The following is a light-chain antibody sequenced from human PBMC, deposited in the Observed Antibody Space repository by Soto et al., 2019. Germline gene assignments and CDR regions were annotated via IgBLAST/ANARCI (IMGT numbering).Light chain of an antibody. V-gene: IGLV2-23*02. J-gene: IGLJ3*02. Sequence: QSALTQPASVSGSPGQSITISCTGTSSDVGLYNLVSWYQQLPGKAPKLIIYEVNERPSGISDRFSVYKSGNTASLTISGLQDEDEADYYCCSYVGSSILMFGGGTKVTVL. CDR3: CSYVGSSILM. CDR1: SSDVGLYNL. CDR2: EVN.